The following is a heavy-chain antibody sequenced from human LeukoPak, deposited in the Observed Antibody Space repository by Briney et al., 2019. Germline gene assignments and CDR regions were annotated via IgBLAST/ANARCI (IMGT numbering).Heavy chain of an antibody. J-gene: IGHJ5*02. CDR2: IYYSGST. CDR1: GGSISSYY. CDR3: ARQAVAASNWFDP. D-gene: IGHD6-19*01. V-gene: IGHV4-59*01. Sequence: SETLTLTCTVSGGSISSYYWSWIRQPPGKGLEWIGYIYYSGSTNYNPSLKSRVTISVDTSKNQFSLKLSSVTAADTAVYYCARQAVAASNWFDPWGQGTLVTVSS.